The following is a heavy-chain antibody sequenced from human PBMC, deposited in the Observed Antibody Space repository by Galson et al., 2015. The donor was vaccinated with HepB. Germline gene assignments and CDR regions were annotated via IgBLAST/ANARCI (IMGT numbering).Heavy chain of an antibody. CDR1: GFTFSNYG. D-gene: IGHD6-19*01. Sequence: LRLSCAASGFTFSNYGMHWVRQAPGKGMEWVAVIWYHGNNKYYADSVKGRFTISRDNSKNTLHLQMNSLRGEDTAVYYCARDLGSSGFYGMDVWGQGTTVTVSS. CDR2: IWYHGNNK. CDR3: ARDLGSSGFYGMDV. J-gene: IGHJ6*02. V-gene: IGHV3-33*01.